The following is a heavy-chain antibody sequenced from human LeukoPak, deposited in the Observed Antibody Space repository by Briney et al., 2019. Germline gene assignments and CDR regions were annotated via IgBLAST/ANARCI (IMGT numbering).Heavy chain of an antibody. J-gene: IGHJ4*02. V-gene: IGHV4-34*01. Sequence: PSETLSLTCAVYGGSFSGYYWSWIRQPPGKGLEWIGEINHSGSTNYNPSLKSRVTISLDTSKNQFSLNLTSVTAADTAVYYCARVLTGYYFLDYWGQGTLVTVSS. D-gene: IGHD3-9*01. CDR1: GGSFSGYY. CDR2: INHSGST. CDR3: ARVLTGYYFLDY.